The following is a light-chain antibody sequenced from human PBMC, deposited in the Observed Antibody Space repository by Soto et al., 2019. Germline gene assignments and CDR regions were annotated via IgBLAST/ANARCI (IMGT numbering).Light chain of an antibody. CDR3: AAWDDSLKGVV. CDR2: GNN. CDR1: NSNIGSNA. Sequence: QSVLTQPPSASGTPGQGVAISCSGSNSNIGSNAVNWYQQLPGTAPKRLISGNNQRPSGVPDRFSGSKSGTSAFLAISWLQSEDEADYYCAAWDDSLKGVVFGGGTKLTVL. J-gene: IGLJ2*01. V-gene: IGLV1-44*01.